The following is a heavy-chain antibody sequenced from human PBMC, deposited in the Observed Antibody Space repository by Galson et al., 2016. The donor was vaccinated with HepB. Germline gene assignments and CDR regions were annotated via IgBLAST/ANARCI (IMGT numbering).Heavy chain of an antibody. CDR2: ISDGSSYI. CDR3: ARGAKSSGWSFYFDY. Sequence: SLRLSCAASGFTFSSYDMYWVRQAPGKGLEWVSFISDGSSYIYYADPVKGRFTISRDNAKNSLYLQMTSLRAEDTALYYCARGAKSSGWSFYFDYWGQGTRVTVSS. V-gene: IGHV3-21*01. D-gene: IGHD6-19*01. J-gene: IGHJ4*02. CDR1: GFTFSSYD.